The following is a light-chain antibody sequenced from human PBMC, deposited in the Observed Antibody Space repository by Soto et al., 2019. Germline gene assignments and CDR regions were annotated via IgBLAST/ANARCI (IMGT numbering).Light chain of an antibody. Sequence: QSVLTQPPSVSGAPGQRVTISCTGSSSNIGAGFDVHWYQQLPGTAPKLLIYGNSDRPSGVPDRFSGSRSGTSASLAITGLQAEDEAEHYCQSYDTSLSGVEFGGGTKLTVL. V-gene: IGLV1-40*01. CDR2: GNS. J-gene: IGLJ2*01. CDR3: QSYDTSLSGVE. CDR1: SSNIGAGFD.